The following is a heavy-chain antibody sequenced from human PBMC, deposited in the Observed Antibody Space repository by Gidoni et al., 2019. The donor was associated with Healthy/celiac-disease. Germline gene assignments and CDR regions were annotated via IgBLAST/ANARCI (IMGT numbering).Heavy chain of an antibody. CDR2: IGAYNGNT. Sequence: QVQLVQSGAEVKNPGPSVKVSCQAPGYTFTSSGISWVRQAPGQGLEWMGWIGAYNGNTNYAQKLQGRVTMTTDTATSTAYMELRSLRSDDTAVYYCARDEYSSSPGRLLDYWGQGTLVTVSS. CDR1: GYTFTSSG. V-gene: IGHV1-18*01. D-gene: IGHD6-6*01. CDR3: ARDEYSSSPGRLLDY. J-gene: IGHJ4*02.